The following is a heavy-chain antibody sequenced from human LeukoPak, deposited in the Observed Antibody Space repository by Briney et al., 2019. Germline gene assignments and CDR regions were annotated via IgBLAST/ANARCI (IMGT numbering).Heavy chain of an antibody. CDR3: ARDSLITAAGLVGMGV. D-gene: IGHD6-13*01. J-gene: IGHJ6*02. CDR1: GGSVSSGTYY. CDR2: IYYSGST. V-gene: IGHV4-61*01. Sequence: SETLSLTCTVSGGSVSSGTYYWSWIRQPPGKGLEWIGYIYYSGSTKYNPSLKSRVTISVDTSKNQFSLKLYSVTAADTAVYYCARDSLITAAGLVGMGVWGQGTTVTVSS.